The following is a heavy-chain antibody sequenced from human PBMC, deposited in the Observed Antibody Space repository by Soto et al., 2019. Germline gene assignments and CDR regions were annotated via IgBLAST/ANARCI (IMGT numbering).Heavy chain of an antibody. CDR3: AKDGGAAGTFDY. J-gene: IGHJ4*02. Sequence: QVQLVESGGGVVQPGRSLRLSCAASGFSFNNYGMQWVRQAPGKGLEWVAVISSDGNNKFYGDSVKGRFTISRDNSKNTLFLQMGSLRTDDTAVYYCAKDGGAAGTFDYWGQGTLVTVSS. V-gene: IGHV3-30*18. D-gene: IGHD6-13*01. CDR1: GFSFNNYG. CDR2: ISSDGNNK.